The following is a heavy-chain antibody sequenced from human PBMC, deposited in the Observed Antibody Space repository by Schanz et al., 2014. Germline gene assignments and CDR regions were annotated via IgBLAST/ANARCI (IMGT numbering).Heavy chain of an antibody. V-gene: IGHV3-9*01. CDR3: TKDILPGGADV. CDR1: GLNFRQYA. J-gene: IGHJ6*02. D-gene: IGHD3-3*02. CDR2: FSLDTDRI. Sequence: EGQLVESGGVLVQPGRSLRLSCAGSGLNFRQYAIHWVRHAPGKGLEWVAGFSLDTDRIDYADSVKGRFTVSWDNSKTSLCLQITSLSPEDTALYYCTKDILPGGADVWGQGTTVTVSS.